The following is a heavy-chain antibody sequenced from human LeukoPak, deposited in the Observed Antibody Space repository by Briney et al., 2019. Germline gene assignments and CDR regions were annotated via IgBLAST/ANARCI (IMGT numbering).Heavy chain of an antibody. V-gene: IGHV1-69*05. D-gene: IGHD3-10*01. CDR1: GGTFSSYV. J-gene: IGHJ6*03. CDR2: IIPIFGTA. CDR3: ARGEPTHYYGSGSKYYVDV. Sequence: SVKVSCKASGGTFSSYVITWVRQAPGQGLEWMGGIIPIFGTANYAQKLQGRVTLTTDDSTSTAYMELSSLTSEDTAVYFCARGEPTHYYGSGSKYYVDVWGKGTTVTVSS.